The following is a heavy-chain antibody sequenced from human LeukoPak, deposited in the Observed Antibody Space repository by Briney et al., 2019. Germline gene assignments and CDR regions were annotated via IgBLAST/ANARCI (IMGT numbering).Heavy chain of an antibody. Sequence: GGSLRLSCAASGFTFIAYEMNWVRQAPGKGLEWISYIGSSGSTTYYADSVRGRFTIPRDNAKNSLYLQMNTLRVEDTAVYFCARDKRSGWNRYYLDFWGQGTLVTVSS. D-gene: IGHD6-19*01. CDR2: IGSSGSTT. V-gene: IGHV3-48*03. J-gene: IGHJ4*02. CDR3: ARDKRSGWNRYYLDF. CDR1: GFTFIAYE.